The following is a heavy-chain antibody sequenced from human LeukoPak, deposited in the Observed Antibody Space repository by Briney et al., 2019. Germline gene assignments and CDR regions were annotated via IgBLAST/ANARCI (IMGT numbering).Heavy chain of an antibody. Sequence: GRSLRLSCAASGFTFSSYGMHWVRQAPGKGLEWVAAIWDDASNKYYADSVKGRFTISRDNSKNTLYLQMNSLRAEDTAVYYCARAEVPAAIKSGAFDIWGQGTMVTVSS. CDR1: GFTFSSYG. CDR2: IWDDASNK. CDR3: ARAEVPAAIKSGAFDI. V-gene: IGHV3-33*01. J-gene: IGHJ3*02. D-gene: IGHD2-2*01.